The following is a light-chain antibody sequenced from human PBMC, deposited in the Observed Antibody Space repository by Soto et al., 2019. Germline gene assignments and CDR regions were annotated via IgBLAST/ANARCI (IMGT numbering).Light chain of an antibody. CDR3: AAWDDSLGGYV. J-gene: IGLJ1*01. CDR2: RNN. CDR1: SSNIGSNY. V-gene: IGLV1-47*01. Sequence: QSVLTQPPSASGTPGQRVTISCSGSSSNIGSNYVYWYQQLPGTAPKLLIYRNNQRPSGVPDRFPGSKSGTSASLAISGLRSEDEADYYCAAWDDSLGGYVFGTGTKVTVL.